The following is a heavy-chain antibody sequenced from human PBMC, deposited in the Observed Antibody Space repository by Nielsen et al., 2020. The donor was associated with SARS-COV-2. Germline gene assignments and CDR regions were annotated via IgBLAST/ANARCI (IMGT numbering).Heavy chain of an antibody. D-gene: IGHD3-16*01. V-gene: IGHV3-74*01. CDR3: VRVRDDGYYYDSGPFDD. CDR1: GFTFSNYY. Sequence: GESLKISCAGSGFTFSNYYMNWVRQVPGKGLMWVSRINTDGSKRAYADSVKGRFTISRDNARDTLYLQMNSLSAEDTAVYYCVRVRDDGYYYDSGPFDDWGQGALVTVSS. J-gene: IGHJ4*02. CDR2: INTDGSKR.